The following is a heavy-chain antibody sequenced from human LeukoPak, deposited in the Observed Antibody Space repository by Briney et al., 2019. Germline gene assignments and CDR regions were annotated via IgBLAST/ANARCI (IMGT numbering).Heavy chain of an antibody. CDR3: AKDSSGSSQTDY. Sequence: GGSLRLSCAASGFTFSSYGMHWVRQAPGKGLEWVAVISYDGSNKYYADSVKGRFTISRDNSKTTLSLKMNSLRAEDTAVYYCAKDSSGSSQTDYWGQGTLVTVSS. J-gene: IGHJ4*02. D-gene: IGHD1-26*01. V-gene: IGHV3-30*18. CDR2: ISYDGSNK. CDR1: GFTFSSYG.